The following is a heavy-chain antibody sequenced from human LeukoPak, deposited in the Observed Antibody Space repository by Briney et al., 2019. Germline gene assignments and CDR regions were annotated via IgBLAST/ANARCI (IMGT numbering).Heavy chain of an antibody. CDR2: ISSSSSYI. CDR1: GFTFSDYY. Sequence: PGGSLRLSCAASGFTFSDYYMSWIRQAPGKGLEWVSYISSSSSYINYADSVKGRFTISRDNAKNSLYLQMNSLRAEDTAVYYCAKHGSGYEPDHWGQGTLVTVSS. J-gene: IGHJ5*02. D-gene: IGHD5-12*01. V-gene: IGHV3-11*06. CDR3: AKHGSGYEPDH.